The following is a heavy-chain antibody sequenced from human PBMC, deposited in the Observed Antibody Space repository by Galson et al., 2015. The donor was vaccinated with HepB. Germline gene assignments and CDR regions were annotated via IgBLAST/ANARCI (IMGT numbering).Heavy chain of an antibody. CDR1: GFTFSDYY. CDR2: ISSSSSYR. V-gene: IGHV3-11*06. D-gene: IGHD3-22*01. Sequence: SLRLSCAASGFTFSDYYMSWIRQASGKGLEWVSHISSSSSYRNYADSVKGRFTISRDNAKNSLYLQMNSLRAEDTAVYYCARIDKYYYDSSGYFDYWGQGTLVTVSS. CDR3: ARIDKYYYDSSGYFDY. J-gene: IGHJ4*02.